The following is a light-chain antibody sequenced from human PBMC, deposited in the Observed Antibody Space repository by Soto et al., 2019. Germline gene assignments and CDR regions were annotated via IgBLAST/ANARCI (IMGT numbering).Light chain of an antibody. CDR1: SSNIGSNY. V-gene: IGLV1-47*01. CDR3: AAWDDSLSALYV. Sequence: QSVLTQPPSASGTPGQRVTISCSGSSSNIGSNYVYWYQQLPGTAPKLLIYRNNQRPSGVPDRFSGSKSGTSASLAISGTRSEDEADYYCAAWDDSLSALYVFGTGTKVTVL. J-gene: IGLJ1*01. CDR2: RNN.